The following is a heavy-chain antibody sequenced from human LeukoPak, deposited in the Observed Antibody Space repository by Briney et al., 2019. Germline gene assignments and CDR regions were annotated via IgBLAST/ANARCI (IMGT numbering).Heavy chain of an antibody. D-gene: IGHD3-22*01. CDR3: VSSSGYLEYFQH. Sequence: ASVKVSCKASGYTFTSYYMHWVRQAPGQGLEWMGIINPSGGSTSYAQKFQGRVTMTRDTSTSTVYMELSSLRSEDTAVYYCVSSSGYLEYFQHWGQGTLVTVSS. CDR2: INPSGGST. J-gene: IGHJ1*01. CDR1: GYTFTSYY. V-gene: IGHV1-46*03.